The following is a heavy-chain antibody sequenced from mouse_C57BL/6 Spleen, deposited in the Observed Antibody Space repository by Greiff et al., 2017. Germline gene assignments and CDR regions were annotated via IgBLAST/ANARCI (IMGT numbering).Heavy chain of an antibody. CDR1: GFTFSNYW. CDR2: IRLKSDNYAT. D-gene: IGHD3-1*01. CDR3: TAGWAWFAY. V-gene: IGHV6-3*01. J-gene: IGHJ3*01. Sequence: ESGGGLVQPGGSMKLSCVASGFTFSNYWMNWVRQSPEKGLEWVAQIRLKSDNYATHYAESVKGRFTISRDDSKSSVYLQMNNLRAEDTGIYYCTAGWAWFAYWGQGTLVTVSA.